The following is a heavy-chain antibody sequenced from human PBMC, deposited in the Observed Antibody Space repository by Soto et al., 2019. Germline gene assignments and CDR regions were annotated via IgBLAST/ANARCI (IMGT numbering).Heavy chain of an antibody. Sequence: GGSLRLSCEASGFTFRNHGMHWVRQAPGKGLEWVAVIWYDGSDKYHGDSVKGRFTISRDNSKNKLYLEMNSLRAEDTAVYYCARDIASRRFDYLGQGVLVTVSS. CDR3: ARDIASRRFDY. CDR2: IWYDGSDK. V-gene: IGHV3-33*01. D-gene: IGHD6-6*01. CDR1: GFTFRNHG. J-gene: IGHJ4*02.